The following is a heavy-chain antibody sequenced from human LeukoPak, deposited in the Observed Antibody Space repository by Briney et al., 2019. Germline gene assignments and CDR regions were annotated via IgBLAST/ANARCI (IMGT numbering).Heavy chain of an antibody. J-gene: IGHJ4*02. CDR1: GGTFSSYA. Sequence: ASVKVSCKASGGTFSSYAISWVRQAPGQGLEWMGRIIPIFGTANYAQKFQGRVTITTDESTSTAYMELSSLRSEDTAVYYCAREGSVYYDSSGYCYYFDYWGQGTLVTVSS. CDR2: IIPIFGTA. CDR3: AREGSVYYDSSGYCYYFDY. D-gene: IGHD3-22*01. V-gene: IGHV1-69*05.